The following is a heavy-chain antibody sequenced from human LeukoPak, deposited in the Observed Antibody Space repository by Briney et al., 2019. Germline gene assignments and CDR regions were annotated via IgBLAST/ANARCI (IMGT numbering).Heavy chain of an antibody. J-gene: IGHJ4*02. CDR3: ARDSHLVYDSGMFYFDY. CDR2: IYYSGST. V-gene: IGHV4-39*07. D-gene: IGHD3-10*01. Sequence: SETLSLTCTVSGGSISSNSYYWGWIRQPPGKGLEWIGTIYYSGSTYYNPSLKSRVTISVDTSKNQFSLKLSSVTAADTAVYYCARDSHLVYDSGMFYFDYWGQGTLVTVSS. CDR1: GGSISSNSYY.